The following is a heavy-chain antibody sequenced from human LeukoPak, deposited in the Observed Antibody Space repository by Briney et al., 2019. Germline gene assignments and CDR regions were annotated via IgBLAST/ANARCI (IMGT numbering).Heavy chain of an antibody. CDR3: AREGIGYEFDY. V-gene: IGHV3-48*04. CDR2: ISSRSSTI. J-gene: IGHJ4*02. Sequence: PGGSLRLSCAASRFTFSDYSMNWVRQAPGKGLECVSYISSRSSTIYYADSVKGRFTISRDDAKNSLYLQMNSLRAEDTAVYYCAREGIGYEFDYWGQGTLVTVSS. D-gene: IGHD5-12*01. CDR1: RFTFSDYS.